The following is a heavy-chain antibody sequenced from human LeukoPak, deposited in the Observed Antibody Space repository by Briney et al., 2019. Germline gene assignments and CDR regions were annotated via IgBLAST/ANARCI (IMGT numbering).Heavy chain of an antibody. CDR2: IGTAGGT. CDR3: ARVAKERVGGVYYFDY. D-gene: IGHD1-1*01. Sequence: PGGSLRLSCAASGFTFSDYDMHWVRQPTGKGLEWVAAIGTAGGTYYSGDVKGRFAFSREKAKNSLYLHMNSLRAGDTAVYYCARVAKERVGGVYYFDYWGQGTLVTVSS. V-gene: IGHV3-13*01. J-gene: IGHJ4*02. CDR1: GFTFSDYD.